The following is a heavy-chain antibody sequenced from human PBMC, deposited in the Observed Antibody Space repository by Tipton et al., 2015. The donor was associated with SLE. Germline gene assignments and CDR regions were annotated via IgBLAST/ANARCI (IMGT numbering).Heavy chain of an antibody. CDR2: INHSGST. CDR1: GASFSGYF. V-gene: IGHV4-34*01. D-gene: IGHD3-10*01. Sequence: GLVKPSETLSLTCAVYGASFSGYFWSWIRQPPGKGLEWIGEINHSGSTNYNPSLKSRVTISVDTSKNQFSLKLSSVTAADTAVYYCARGTSGLFDYWGQGTLVTVFS. J-gene: IGHJ4*02. CDR3: ARGTSGLFDY.